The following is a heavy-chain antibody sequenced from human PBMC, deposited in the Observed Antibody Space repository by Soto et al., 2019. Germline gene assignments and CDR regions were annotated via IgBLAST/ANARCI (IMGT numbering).Heavy chain of an antibody. J-gene: IGHJ6*03. CDR1: GGSISNGGYY. Sequence: QLQLEESGPGLVKPSQTLSLTCAVSGGSISNGGYYWSWIRQHPGKGLEWIVSIYFSGSTYYNPSLPSRFSISVATPKNQSSLKLSSVTAADTAVYYCAGDSHSQQPNLRWWGGYMDVWGKGTTVSVSS. D-gene: IGHD6-13*01. CDR2: IYFSGST. V-gene: IGHV4-31*11. CDR3: AGDSHSQQPNLRWWGGYMDV.